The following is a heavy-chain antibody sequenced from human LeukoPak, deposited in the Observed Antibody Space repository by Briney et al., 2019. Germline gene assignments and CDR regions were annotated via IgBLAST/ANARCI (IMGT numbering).Heavy chain of an antibody. J-gene: IGHJ3*02. CDR1: GFTFRTYS. V-gene: IGHV3-21*04. D-gene: IGHD3-22*01. CDR3: AKDWDPMIRAFDI. CDR2: ISDNSYWI. Sequence: GGSLRLSCAASGFTFRTYSMSWVRQAPGKGLEWVSSISDNSYWIYYADSVEGRFIISRDNAKNSLYLQMNSLRAEDTALYYCAKDWDPMIRAFDIWGQGTMVTVSS.